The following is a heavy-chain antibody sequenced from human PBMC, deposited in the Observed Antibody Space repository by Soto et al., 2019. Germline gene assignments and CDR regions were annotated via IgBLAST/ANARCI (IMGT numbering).Heavy chain of an antibody. CDR2: ISYDGSNN. D-gene: IGHD6-19*01. CDR3: ARDSYSSGWYHDY. J-gene: IGHJ4*02. Sequence: PGGSLRLSCAASGFTFSSYAMHWVRQAPGKGLEWVAVISYDGSNNYYADSVKGRFTISRDNSKNTLYLQMNSLRAEDTAVYYCARDSYSSGWYHDYWGQGTLVTVSS. V-gene: IGHV3-30-3*01. CDR1: GFTFSSYA.